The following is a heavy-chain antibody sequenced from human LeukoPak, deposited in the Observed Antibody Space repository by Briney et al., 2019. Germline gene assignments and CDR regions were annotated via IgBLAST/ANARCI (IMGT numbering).Heavy chain of an antibody. J-gene: IGHJ4*02. CDR3: ASLRVWFGDFDC. CDR1: GFTFSTYA. CDR2: ISYDGSNK. V-gene: IGHV3-30*04. Sequence: GRSLRLSCAASGFTFSTYAMHWVRQAPGKGLEWVALISYDGSNKYYADSVKGRFTISRDNSKNTLHLQMNSLRAEDTAVYYCASLRVWFGDFDCWGQGTLVTVSS. D-gene: IGHD3-10*01.